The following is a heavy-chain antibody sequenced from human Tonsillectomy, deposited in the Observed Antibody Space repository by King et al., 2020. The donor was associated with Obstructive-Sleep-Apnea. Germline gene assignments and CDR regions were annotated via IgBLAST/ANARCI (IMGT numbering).Heavy chain of an antibody. CDR2: IIPILDIT. D-gene: IGHD1-1*01. V-gene: IGHV1-69*09. J-gene: IGHJ4*02. Sequence: QLVQSGAEVKKPGSSVKVSCKASGGTFSSYVISWVRQAPGQGLEWMGGIIPILDITNYAQKFQGRVTITADKSTSTAYMELSSLRSEDTGVYYCARLNDELDYWGQGSLVTVSS. CDR1: GGTFSSYV. CDR3: ARLNDELDY.